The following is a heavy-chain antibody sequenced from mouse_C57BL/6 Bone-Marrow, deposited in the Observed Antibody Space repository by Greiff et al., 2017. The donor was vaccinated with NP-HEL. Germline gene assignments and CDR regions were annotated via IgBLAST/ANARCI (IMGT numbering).Heavy chain of an antibody. J-gene: IGHJ4*01. CDR2: ISDGGSYT. D-gene: IGHD2-4*01. V-gene: IGHV5-4*03. CDR1: GFTFSSYA. Sequence: EVKLQESGGGLVKPGGSLKLTCAASGFTFSSYAMSWVRQTPEKRLEWVATISDGGSYTYYPANVKGRFIISSDTAKNNLYLQMSQLKSDDTAIYYGASDHYDYDYAMDYWGQGTSVTVSS. CDR3: ASDHYDYDYAMDY.